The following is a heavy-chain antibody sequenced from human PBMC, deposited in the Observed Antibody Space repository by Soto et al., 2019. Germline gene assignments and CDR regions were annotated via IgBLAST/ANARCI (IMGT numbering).Heavy chain of an antibody. V-gene: IGHV3-33*01. J-gene: IGHJ6*03. CDR2: IWYDGSNK. CDR1: GFTFSSYG. D-gene: IGHD2-2*02. CDR3: ARGIRPSEPYCSSTSCYNYYMDV. Sequence: QVQLVESGGGVVQPGRSLRLSCAASGFTFSSYGMHWVRQAPGKGLEWVAVIWYDGSNKYYADSVKGRFTISRDNSKNTLYLQMNSLRAEETAVYYCARGIRPSEPYCSSTSCYNYYMDVWGKGTTVTVSS.